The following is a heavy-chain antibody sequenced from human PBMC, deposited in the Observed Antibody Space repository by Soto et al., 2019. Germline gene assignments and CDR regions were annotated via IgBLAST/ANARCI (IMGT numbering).Heavy chain of an antibody. Sequence: PSETLSLTCAVSGGSSSTHYWSCIRQPPGKGLEWIGYIYSSGITNYNPSLKSRVTISIDTSKNQFYLKLSSVTAADTAVYYCERVDYSSGLYYFDYWGQGNLVTVSS. CDR3: ERVDYSSGLYYFDY. CDR2: IYSSGIT. D-gene: IGHD6-19*01. V-gene: IGHV4-59*11. CDR1: GGSSSTHY. J-gene: IGHJ4*02.